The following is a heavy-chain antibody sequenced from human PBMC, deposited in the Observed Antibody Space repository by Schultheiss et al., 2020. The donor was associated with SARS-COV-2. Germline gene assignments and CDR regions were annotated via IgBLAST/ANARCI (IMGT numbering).Heavy chain of an antibody. CDR1: GGSISSSY. CDR3: ARTLSVAGALGWFDP. CDR2: ISYSGST. V-gene: IGHV4-59*01. D-gene: IGHD6-19*01. J-gene: IGHJ5*02. Sequence: SETLSLTCTVSGGSISSSYWSWIRQPPGKGLEWIGYISYSGSTNYNPSLKSRVTISVDTSKNQFSLKLSSVTAADTAVYYCARTLSVAGALGWFDPWGQGTLVTVSS.